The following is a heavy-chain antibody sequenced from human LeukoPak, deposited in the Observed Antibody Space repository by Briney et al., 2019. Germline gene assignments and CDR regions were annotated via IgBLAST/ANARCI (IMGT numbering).Heavy chain of an antibody. CDR2: IYSGGST. D-gene: IGHD3-10*01. CDR1: GFTFSDYY. J-gene: IGHJ6*03. Sequence: QAGGSLRLSCAASGFTFSDYYMSWIRQAPGKGLEWVSVIYSGGSTYYADSVKGRFTISRDNSKNTLYLQMNSLRAEDTAVYYCASIKAAMVRGVIRNYYYYYMDVWGKGTTVTISS. CDR3: ASIKAAMVRGVIRNYYYYYMDV. V-gene: IGHV3-53*01.